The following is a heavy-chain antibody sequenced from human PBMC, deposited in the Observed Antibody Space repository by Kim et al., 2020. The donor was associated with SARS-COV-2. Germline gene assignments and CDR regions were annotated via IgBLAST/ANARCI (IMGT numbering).Heavy chain of an antibody. CDR1: GLTFSDAW. CDR2: IKIKTDGGTI. CDR3: AATQSVYCICERCYSRIDS. V-gene: IGHV3-15*01. Sequence: GGSLRLSCTGSGLTFSDAWMSWVRQRPGKGLEWVGRIKIKTDGGTIDYAAPVKGRFTIAIDDSKKTLYLQMNRLKIEDTAVYYCAATQSVYCICERCYSRIDSWGQGALVIVS. D-gene: IGHD2-15*01. J-gene: IGHJ4*02.